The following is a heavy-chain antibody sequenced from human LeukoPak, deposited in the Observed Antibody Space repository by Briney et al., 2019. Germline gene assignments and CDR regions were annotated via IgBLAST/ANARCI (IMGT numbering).Heavy chain of an antibody. D-gene: IGHD7-27*01. CDR2: IYYSGST. CDR3: ARRGPKLGIKAFDI. V-gene: IGHV4-39*07. CDR1: GGSISSSSYY. J-gene: IGHJ3*02. Sequence: SETLSLTCTVSGGSISSSSYYWGWIRQPPGKGLEWIGSIYYSGSTYYNPSLKSRVTISVDTSKNQFSLKLSSVTAADTAVYYCARRGPKLGIKAFDIWGQGTMVTVSS.